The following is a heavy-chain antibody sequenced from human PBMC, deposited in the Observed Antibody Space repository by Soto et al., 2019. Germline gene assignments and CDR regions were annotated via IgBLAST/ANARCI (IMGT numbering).Heavy chain of an antibody. CDR1: GGSISNRNYY. CDR3: ARHLASYYDYIWGSYRYTGGAFDI. V-gene: IGHV4-39*01. Sequence: SETLSLTCTVSGGSISNRNYYWGWIRQPPGKGLEWIGSIHYSGSTNYNPSLKSRVTISVDTSKNQFSLKLSSVTAADTAVYYCARHLASYYDYIWGSYRYTGGAFDIWGQGTMVTVSS. J-gene: IGHJ3*02. CDR2: IHYSGST. D-gene: IGHD3-16*02.